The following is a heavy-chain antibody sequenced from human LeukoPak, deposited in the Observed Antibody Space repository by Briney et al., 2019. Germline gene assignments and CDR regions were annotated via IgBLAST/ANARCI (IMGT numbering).Heavy chain of an antibody. CDR3: ARVGDSSGYLQEGFDY. J-gene: IGHJ4*02. V-gene: IGHV3-21*01. CDR1: GFTFSSYS. Sequence: GGSLRLSCAASGFTFSSYSMNWVRQAPGKGREWVSSISSSSSYIYYADSVKGRFTISRDNAKNSLYLQMNSLRAEDTAVYYCARVGDSSGYLQEGFDYWGQGTLVTVSS. CDR2: ISSSSSYI. D-gene: IGHD3-22*01.